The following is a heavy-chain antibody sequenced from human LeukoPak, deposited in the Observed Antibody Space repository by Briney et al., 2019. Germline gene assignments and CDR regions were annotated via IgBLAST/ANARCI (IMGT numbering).Heavy chain of an antibody. J-gene: IGHJ6*03. Sequence: ASVKVSCTASGYTFSDYYIHWLRQAPGQGLEWIGQINPQSGGTKYAPNFQGRVTMTRDTSITTAYMELSRLTSDDTAVYFCARDRFIYDNYYYYMDVWGKGTTVTISS. D-gene: IGHD3-9*01. CDR2: INPQSGGT. CDR1: GYTFSDYY. CDR3: ARDRFIYDNYYYYMDV. V-gene: IGHV1-2*06.